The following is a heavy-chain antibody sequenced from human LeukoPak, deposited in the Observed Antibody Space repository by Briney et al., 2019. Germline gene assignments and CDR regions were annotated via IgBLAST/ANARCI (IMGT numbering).Heavy chain of an antibody. CDR3: ARGGSYALYYFDY. D-gene: IGHD1-26*01. J-gene: IGHJ4*02. Sequence: SETLSLTCTVSGGSISSYYWSWIRQPPGKGLGWIGYIYYSGSTNYNPSLKSRVTISVDTSKNQFSLKLSSVTAADTAVYYCARGGSYALYYFDYWGQGTLVTVSS. V-gene: IGHV4-59*01. CDR2: IYYSGST. CDR1: GGSISSYY.